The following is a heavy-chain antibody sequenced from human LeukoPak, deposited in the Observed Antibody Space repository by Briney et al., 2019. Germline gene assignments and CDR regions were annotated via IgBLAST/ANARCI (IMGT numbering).Heavy chain of an antibody. D-gene: IGHD3-10*01. CDR3: ARPMIRGVVYFDY. CDR1: GFTFSNYN. CDR2: ISSSAYI. V-gene: IGHV3-21*01. J-gene: IGHJ4*02. Sequence: GGSLRLSCAASGFTFSNYNINWVRQAPGKGLEWVSSISSSAYIYYADSVKGRFTISRDNAKNSLYLQMNSLRAEDTAVYYCARPMIRGVVYFDYWGQGTLVTVSS.